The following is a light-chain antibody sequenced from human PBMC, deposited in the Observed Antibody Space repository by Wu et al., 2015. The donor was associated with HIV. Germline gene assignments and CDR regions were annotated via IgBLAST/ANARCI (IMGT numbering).Light chain of an antibody. Sequence: EIVLTQSPDTLSLSPGERATLSCRANQSVSNFFAWYQQKPGQAPRLLIYDVVSRATGVPARFSGGGFGTDFTLTISSLEPEDFAVYYCQQYGSSPLTFGGGTKVEIK. CDR3: QQYGSSPLT. CDR2: DVV. J-gene: IGKJ4*01. V-gene: IGKV3-11*01. CDR1: QSVSNF.